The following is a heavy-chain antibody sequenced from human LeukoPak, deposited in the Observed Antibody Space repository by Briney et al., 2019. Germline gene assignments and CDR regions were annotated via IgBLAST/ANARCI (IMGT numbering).Heavy chain of an antibody. Sequence: GRSLRLSCADSGFTFDDYAMHWVRQAPGKGLEWVSGISWNSGSIGYADSVKGRFTISRDNAKNSLYLQMNSLRAEDTALYYCAKESSGYYYDYYGMNVWGQGTTVTASS. J-gene: IGHJ6*02. D-gene: IGHD3-22*01. V-gene: IGHV3-9*01. CDR2: ISWNSGSI. CDR1: GFTFDDYA. CDR3: AKESSGYYYDYYGMNV.